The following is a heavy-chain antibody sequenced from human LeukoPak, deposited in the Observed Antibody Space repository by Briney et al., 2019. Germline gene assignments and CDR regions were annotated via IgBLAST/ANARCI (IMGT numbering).Heavy chain of an antibody. CDR1: GFTFDDYA. Sequence: GRSLRLSCAASGFTFDDYAMHWVRQAPGKGLEWVSGISWNSGSIGYADSVKGRFTISRDNAKNSLYLQMNSLRAEDTAVYYCARDPMGHLPRIAVAAPPDYWGQGTLVTVSS. CDR3: ARDPMGHLPRIAVAAPPDY. J-gene: IGHJ4*02. CDR2: ISWNSGSI. V-gene: IGHV3-9*01. D-gene: IGHD6-19*01.